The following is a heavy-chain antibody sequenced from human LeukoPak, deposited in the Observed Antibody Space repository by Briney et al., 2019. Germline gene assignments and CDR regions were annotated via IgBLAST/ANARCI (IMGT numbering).Heavy chain of an antibody. J-gene: IGHJ6*02. CDR1: GFSFSRYS. CDR3: AKVDGSGSYYYGMDV. CDR2: ISSSSSII. Sequence: GGSLRLSCAASGFSFSRYSMNWVRQAPGKGLERVSFISSSSSIIYYADSVKGRFTISRDNARNSLYLQMNSLRAEDTAVYYCAKVDGSGSYYYGMDVWGQGTTVTVSS. V-gene: IGHV3-21*01. D-gene: IGHD3-10*01.